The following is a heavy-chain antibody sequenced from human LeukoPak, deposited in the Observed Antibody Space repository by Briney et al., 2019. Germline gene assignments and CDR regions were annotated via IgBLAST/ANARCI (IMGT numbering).Heavy chain of an antibody. Sequence: ASVKVSCKVSGYTLTELSMHWVRQAPGKGLEWMGGFDPGDGETIYAQKFQGRVTMTEDTSTDTAYMELSSLRSEDTAVYYCATSGYCSGGSCYYYGMDVWGQGTTVTVSS. D-gene: IGHD2-15*01. J-gene: IGHJ6*02. CDR1: GYTLTELS. CDR3: ATSGYCSGGSCYYYGMDV. CDR2: FDPGDGET. V-gene: IGHV1-24*01.